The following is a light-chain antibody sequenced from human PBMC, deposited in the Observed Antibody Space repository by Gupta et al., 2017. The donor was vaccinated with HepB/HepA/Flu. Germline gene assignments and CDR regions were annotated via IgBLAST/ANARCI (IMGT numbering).Light chain of an antibody. CDR2: GAS. V-gene: IGKV3-15*01. Sequence: EIVMTQSPASLSVSPGERATLSCTASQSLSSNLAWYQQKTDQAPRLLIYGASTRATGIPARFSGSGSGTEFSLTISSLQSEDFAVYYCQQYKNWPLTFGGGTKVEIK. CDR3: QQYKNWPLT. J-gene: IGKJ4*01. CDR1: QSLSSN.